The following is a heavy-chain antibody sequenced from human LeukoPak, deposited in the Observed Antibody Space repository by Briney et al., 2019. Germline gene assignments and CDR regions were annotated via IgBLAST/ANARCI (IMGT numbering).Heavy chain of an antibody. V-gene: IGHV3-48*03. CDR1: GLTFSSFE. D-gene: IGHD6-19*01. CDR2: ISGGGSTI. CDR3: AREQWPGFDY. J-gene: IGHJ4*02. Sequence: GGSLRLSCAASGLTFSSFEMTWVRQAPGKGLEWISYISGGGSTIYYADSVKGRFTISRDNAKNSLYLQMNSLRAEDTAVYYCAREQWPGFDYWGQGTLVTVSS.